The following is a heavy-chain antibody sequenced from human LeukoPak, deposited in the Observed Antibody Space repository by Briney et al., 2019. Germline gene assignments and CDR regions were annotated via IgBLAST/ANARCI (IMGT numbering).Heavy chain of an antibody. Sequence: PSETLTLTCTVSGGSISSYYWSWIRQPPGKGLEWIGYIYYSGSTNYNPSLKSRVTISVDTSKNQFSLKLSSVTAADTAVYYCARHYYDSSGYAHSYYYGMDVWGQGTTVTVSS. CDR1: GGSISSYY. CDR3: ARHYYDSSGYAHSYYYGMDV. D-gene: IGHD3-22*01. CDR2: IYYSGST. V-gene: IGHV4-59*08. J-gene: IGHJ6*02.